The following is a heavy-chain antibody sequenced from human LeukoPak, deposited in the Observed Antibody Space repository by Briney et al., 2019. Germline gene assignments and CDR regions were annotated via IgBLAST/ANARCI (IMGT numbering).Heavy chain of an antibody. Sequence: GGSLRLSCAASGFTVSSNYMSWVRQAPGKGLEWVSVIYSGGSTYYADSVKGRFTISRDNSKNTLYLQMNSLRAEDTAVYYCARAPRRFWIVGATGNWFDPWGQGTLVTVSS. CDR2: IYSGGST. J-gene: IGHJ5*02. D-gene: IGHD1-26*01. CDR3: ARAPRRFWIVGATGNWFDP. V-gene: IGHV3-53*01. CDR1: GFTVSSNY.